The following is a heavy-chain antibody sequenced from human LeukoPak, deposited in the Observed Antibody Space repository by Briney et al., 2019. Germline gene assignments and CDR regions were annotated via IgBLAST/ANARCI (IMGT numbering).Heavy chain of an antibody. CDR3: ARDGPWSGYYVHNAFDI. D-gene: IGHD3-3*01. Sequence: SGTLSLTCAVSGGSISSSNWWSWVRQPPGKGLEWIGEIYHSGSTNYNPSLKSRVTISVDKSKNQFSLKLSSVTAADTAVYYCARDGPWSGYYVHNAFDIWGQGTVVTVSS. CDR2: IYHSGST. J-gene: IGHJ3*02. CDR1: GGSISSSNW. V-gene: IGHV4-4*02.